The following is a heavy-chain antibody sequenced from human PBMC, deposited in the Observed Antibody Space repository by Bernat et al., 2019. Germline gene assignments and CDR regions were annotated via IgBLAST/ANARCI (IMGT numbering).Heavy chain of an antibody. V-gene: IGHV3-30*18. D-gene: IGHD3-10*01. CDR1: GSTFSSYG. CDR2: ISYDGSNK. CDR3: AKGLSSNYYGSGVAKRRDY. J-gene: IGHJ4*02. Sequence: QVQLVESGGGVVQPGRSLRLSCAASGSTFSSYGMHWVRQAPGKGLEWVAVISYDGSNKYYADSVKGRFTISRDNSKNTLYLQMNSLRAEDTAVYYCAKGLSSNYYGSGVAKRRDYWGQGTLVTVSS.